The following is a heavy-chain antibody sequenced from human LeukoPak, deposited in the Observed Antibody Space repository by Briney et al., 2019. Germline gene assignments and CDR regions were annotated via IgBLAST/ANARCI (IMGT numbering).Heavy chain of an antibody. V-gene: IGHV1-69*01. Sequence: GSSVKVSRKASGGTFSSYAISWVRQAPGQGLEWMGGIIPIFGTANYAQKFQGRVTITADESTSTAYMELSSLRSEDTAVYYCARDRFGELSHTFTLWYWGQGTLVTVSS. CDR1: GGTFSSYA. CDR2: IIPIFGTA. J-gene: IGHJ4*02. CDR3: ARDRFGELSHTFTLWY. D-gene: IGHD3-10*01.